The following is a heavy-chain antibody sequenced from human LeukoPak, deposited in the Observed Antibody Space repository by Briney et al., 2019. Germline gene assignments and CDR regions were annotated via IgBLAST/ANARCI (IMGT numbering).Heavy chain of an antibody. CDR1: GFTFSDYY. CDR2: ISDSSGYT. J-gene: IGHJ4*02. Sequence: GGSLRLSCAASGFTFSDYYMSWIRQAPGKGLEWVSYISDSSGYTKDADSVKGRFTISRDNAKKSLYLQMNSLRAEDTAVYYCARALVGDGSSAYWGQGTLVTVSS. CDR3: ARALVGDGSSAY. V-gene: IGHV3-11*05. D-gene: IGHD2-15*01.